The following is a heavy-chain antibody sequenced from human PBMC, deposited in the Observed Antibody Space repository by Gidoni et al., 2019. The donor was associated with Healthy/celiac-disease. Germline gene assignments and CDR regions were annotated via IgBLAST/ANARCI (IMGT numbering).Heavy chain of an antibody. CDR1: GGSIRSSSYY. J-gene: IGHJ5*02. V-gene: IGHV4-39*07. Sequence: QLQLQESGPGLVKPSATLSLTCTVSGGSIRSSSYYWGWIRQPPGKGLEWIGSIYYSGSTYYNPSLKSRVTISVDTSKNQFSLKLSSVTAADTAVYYCARVRDYGGNSVSVFDPWGQGTLVTVSS. CDR3: ARVRDYGGNSVSVFDP. D-gene: IGHD4-17*01. CDR2: IYYSGST.